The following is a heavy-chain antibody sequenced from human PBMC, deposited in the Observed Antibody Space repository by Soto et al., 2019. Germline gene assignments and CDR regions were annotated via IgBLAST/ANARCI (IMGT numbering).Heavy chain of an antibody. D-gene: IGHD2-2*01. CDR2: IYYSGST. CDR1: GGSINSGGYY. J-gene: IGHJ6*03. Sequence: SETLSLTCTVSGGSINSGGYYWSWIRQHPGKGLEWIGYIYYSGSTYYNPSLKSRVTISVDTSKNQFSLKLSSVTAADTAVYYCARVPGYCSSTSCYAVDYYYYYMDVWGKGTTVTVSS. CDR3: ARVPGYCSSTSCYAVDYYYYYMDV. V-gene: IGHV4-31*03.